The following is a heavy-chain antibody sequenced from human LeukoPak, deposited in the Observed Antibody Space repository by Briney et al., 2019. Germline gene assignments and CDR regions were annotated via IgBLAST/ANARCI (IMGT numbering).Heavy chain of an antibody. CDR3: ARDGATFSGYDWYYYMDV. CDR2: TRYDGSNK. J-gene: IGHJ6*03. D-gene: IGHD5-12*01. CDR1: GFTFSSYG. V-gene: IGHV3-30*02. Sequence: GGSLRLSCAASGFTFSSYGMYWVRQAPGKGLEWVAFTRYDGSNKYYADSVKGRFTISRDNSKNTLYLKMNSLRAEDTAVYYCARDGATFSGYDWYYYMDVWGKGTTVTVSS.